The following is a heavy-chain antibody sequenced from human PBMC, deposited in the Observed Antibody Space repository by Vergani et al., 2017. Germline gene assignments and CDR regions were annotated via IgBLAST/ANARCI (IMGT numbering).Heavy chain of an antibody. Sequence: EVQLVESGGGLVKPGGSLRLSCAASGFTFSSYSMNWVRQAPGKGLEWVSSISSSSSYIYYADSVKGRFTISRDNAKNSLYLQMNSLRAEDTAVYYCASGNYYYYYMDFWGKGTTVAVSS. CDR3: ASGNYYYYYMDF. J-gene: IGHJ6*03. V-gene: IGHV3-21*01. CDR2: ISSSSSYI. CDR1: GFTFSSYS.